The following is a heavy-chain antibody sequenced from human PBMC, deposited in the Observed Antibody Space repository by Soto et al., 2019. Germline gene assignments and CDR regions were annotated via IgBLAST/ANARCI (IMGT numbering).Heavy chain of an antibody. CDR3: ARGLITMVRRVNWFDP. V-gene: IGHV3-48*01. CDR1: GFTFSSYS. J-gene: IGHJ5*02. Sequence: GGSLRLSCAASGFTFSSYSMNWVRQAPGKGLEWVSYISSSSSTIYYADSVKGRFTISRDNAKNSLYLQMNSLRAEDTAVYYCARGLITMVRRVNWFDPWGQGTLVTVSS. D-gene: IGHD3-10*01. CDR2: ISSSSSTI.